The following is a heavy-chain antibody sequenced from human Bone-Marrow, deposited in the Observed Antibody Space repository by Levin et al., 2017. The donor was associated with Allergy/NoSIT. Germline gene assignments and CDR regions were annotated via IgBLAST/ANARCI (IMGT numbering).Heavy chain of an antibody. Sequence: QSGGSLRLSCAASGFTFSSYWMSWVRQAPGKGLEWVANIKQDGSEKYYVDSVKGRFTISRDNAKNSLYLQMNSLRAEDTAVYYCARDSSRNTNGVCYLGYWGQGTLVTVSS. CDR1: GFTFSSYW. J-gene: IGHJ4*02. V-gene: IGHV3-7*01. CDR2: IKQDGSEK. D-gene: IGHD2-8*01. CDR3: ARDSSRNTNGVCYLGY.